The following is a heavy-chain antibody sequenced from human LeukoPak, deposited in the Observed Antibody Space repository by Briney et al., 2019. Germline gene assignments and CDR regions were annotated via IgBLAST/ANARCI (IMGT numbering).Heavy chain of an antibody. D-gene: IGHD1-1*01. CDR2: IYSGGRT. CDR1: GFTVSSNH. CDR3: ARGPAGYN. V-gene: IGHV3-53*01. J-gene: IGHJ4*02. Sequence: PGGSLRLSCAASGFTVSSNHMSWVRQAPGKGLEWVSVIYSGGRTDYADSVKGRFTISRDNLKNTLYLQMNSLRAEDTAVYYCARGPAGYNWGQGTLVTFSS.